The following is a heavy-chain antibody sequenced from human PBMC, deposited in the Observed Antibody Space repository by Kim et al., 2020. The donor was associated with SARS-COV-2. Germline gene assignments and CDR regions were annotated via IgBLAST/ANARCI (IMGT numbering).Heavy chain of an antibody. V-gene: IGHV1-18*01. CDR2: ISVYNGNT. J-gene: IGHJ1*01. CDR1: GYTFTSYG. CDR3: ARERTDYYDSSGYLD. D-gene: IGHD3-22*01. Sequence: ASVKVSCKASGYTFTSYGISWVRQAPGQGLEWMGLISVYNGNTNYAQKLQGRVTMTTDTSTSTAYMELRSLRSDDTAVYYCARERTDYYDSSGYLDWGQGTLVTPSS.